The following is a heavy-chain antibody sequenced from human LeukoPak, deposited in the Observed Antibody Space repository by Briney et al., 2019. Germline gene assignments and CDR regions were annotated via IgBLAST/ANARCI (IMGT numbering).Heavy chain of an antibody. Sequence: GGSLRLSCAPSGFTFSSYAMSWVRQAPGKGLEWVSAISGSGGSTYYADSVKGRFTISRDNSKNTLYLQMNSLRAEDTAVYYCAKARAIVVVIPYLDYWGQGTLVTVSS. V-gene: IGHV3-23*01. CDR1: GFTFSSYA. CDR3: AKARAIVVVIPYLDY. CDR2: ISGSGGST. D-gene: IGHD3-22*01. J-gene: IGHJ4*02.